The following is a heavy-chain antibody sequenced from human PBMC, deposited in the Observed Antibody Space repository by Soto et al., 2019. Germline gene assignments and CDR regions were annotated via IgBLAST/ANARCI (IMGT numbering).Heavy chain of an antibody. Sequence: QVQLVQSGAEVKKPGSSVKVSCKASGGTFSSYAISWVRQAPGQGLEWMGGIIPIFRTADYAQKFQGRVTIAAYEPXSTAYMELSSLRSEDTAVYYCASVETQRYYYGMDVWGQGTTVTVSS. CDR2: IIPIFRTA. V-gene: IGHV1-69*12. J-gene: IGHJ6*02. CDR1: GGTFSSYA. D-gene: IGHD2-15*01. CDR3: ASVETQRYYYGMDV.